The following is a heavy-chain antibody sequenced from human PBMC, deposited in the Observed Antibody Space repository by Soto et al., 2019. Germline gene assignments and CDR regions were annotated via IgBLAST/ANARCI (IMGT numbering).Heavy chain of an antibody. CDR3: AKDMGSGDGYNDAFDI. J-gene: IGHJ3*02. Sequence: GGSLRLSCAASGFTFDDYAMHWVRQAPGKGLEWVSGISWNSGSIGYADSVKGRFTISRDNAKNSLYLQMNSLRAEDTALYYCAKDMGSGDGYNDAFDIWGQGTMVTVSS. CDR2: ISWNSGSI. CDR1: GFTFDDYA. V-gene: IGHV3-9*01. D-gene: IGHD5-12*01.